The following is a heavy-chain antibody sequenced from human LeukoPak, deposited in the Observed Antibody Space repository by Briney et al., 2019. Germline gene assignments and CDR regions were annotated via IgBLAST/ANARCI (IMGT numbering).Heavy chain of an antibody. V-gene: IGHV1-8*01. CDR2: MNPNSGNT. J-gene: IGHJ6*02. D-gene: IGHD3-10*01. CDR3: ARGPILVRGVILADSVGGMDV. Sequence: ASVKVSCKASGYTFTSYDINWVRQATGQGLEWMGWMNPNSGNTGYAQKFQGRVTMTRNTSMSTAYMELSSLRSEDTAVYYCARGPILVRGVILADSVGGMDVWGQGTTVTVSS. CDR1: GYTFTSYD.